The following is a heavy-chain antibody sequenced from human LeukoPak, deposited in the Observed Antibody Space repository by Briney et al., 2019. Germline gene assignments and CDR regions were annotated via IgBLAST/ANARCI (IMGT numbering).Heavy chain of an antibody. V-gene: IGHV3-48*04. CDR1: GFTFSSYS. CDR3: ARDYGSGSPPRGAFDI. J-gene: IGHJ3*02. D-gene: IGHD3-10*01. Sequence: GGSLRLSCAASGFTFSSYSMNWVRQAPGKGLEWVSYISSSGSTIYYADSVKGRFTISRDNAKNSLYLQMNSLRAEDTAVYYCARDYGSGSPPRGAFDIWGQGTMVTVSS. CDR2: ISSSGSTI.